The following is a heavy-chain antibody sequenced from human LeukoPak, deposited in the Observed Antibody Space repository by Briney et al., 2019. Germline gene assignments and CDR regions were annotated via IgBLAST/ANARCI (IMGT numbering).Heavy chain of an antibody. CDR1: GFTFSNYA. CDR2: ISYDGINK. J-gene: IGHJ6*03. V-gene: IGHV3-30*04. D-gene: IGHD6-19*01. Sequence: GGSLRLSCAASGFTFSNYAMQWVRQAPGKGLEWVAVISYDGINKYYADSVKGRFTISRDNSKNTLYLQMNSLRAEDTAVYFCAKGSKAVLFTRDHYMDVWGKGTTVTISS. CDR3: AKGSKAVLFTRDHYMDV.